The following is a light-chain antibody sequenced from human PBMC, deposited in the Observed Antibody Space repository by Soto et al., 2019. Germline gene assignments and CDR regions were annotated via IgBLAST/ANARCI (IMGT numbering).Light chain of an antibody. Sequence: DIQMPQSPSSLSASVGDRVTITCRASQSISTYLIWYQQKPGKAPKLLIYATSSLQSGVPSRFSGSGYGTDFTLTISSLQPEDFATYYCQQSYSTPPGTFGQGTKVEIK. J-gene: IGKJ1*01. V-gene: IGKV1-39*01. CDR2: ATS. CDR1: QSISTY. CDR3: QQSYSTPPGT.